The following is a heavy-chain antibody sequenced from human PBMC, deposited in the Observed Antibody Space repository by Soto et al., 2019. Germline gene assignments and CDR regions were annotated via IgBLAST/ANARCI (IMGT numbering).Heavy chain of an antibody. CDR3: AKDLGPLKLLNYVFYGLDG. J-gene: IGHJ6*02. V-gene: IGHV3-53*01. D-gene: IGHD2-21*02. CDR2: IESGGTA. CDR1: GFTVSSSY. Sequence: PGGSLRLSCNASGFTVSSSYMSWVRQAPGMGLEWVAVIESGGTAHYADSVKGRFTISRDNPYNIIYLQLHTLRAADTAVYYCAKDLGPLKLLNYVFYGLDGWGQGSTVTVSS.